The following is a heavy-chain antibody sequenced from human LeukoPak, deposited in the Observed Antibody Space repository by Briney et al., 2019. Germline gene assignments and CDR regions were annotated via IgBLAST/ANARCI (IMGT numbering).Heavy chain of an antibody. Sequence: SETLSLTCTVSGGSISSYYWSWIRQPPGKGLEWIGYIYYSGSTNYNPSLKSRVTISVDTSKNQFSLKLSSVTAADTAVYYCARVVGATESLYNFDYWGQGTLVTVSS. J-gene: IGHJ4*02. V-gene: IGHV4-59*08. CDR1: GGSISSYY. CDR3: ARVVGATESLYNFDY. CDR2: IYYSGST. D-gene: IGHD1-26*01.